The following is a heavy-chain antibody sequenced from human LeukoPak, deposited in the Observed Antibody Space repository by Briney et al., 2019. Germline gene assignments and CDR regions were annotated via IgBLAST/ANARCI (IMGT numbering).Heavy chain of an antibody. CDR2: IYYSGST. Sequence: PSETLSLTCTVSGGSISSYYWSWIRQPPGKGLEWIGYIYYSGSTNYNPSLKSRVTISVGTSKNQFSLKLSSVTAADTAVYYCARHLRYDAFDIWGQGTMVTVSS. CDR1: GGSISSYY. V-gene: IGHV4-59*08. CDR3: ARHLRYDAFDI. D-gene: IGHD4-17*01. J-gene: IGHJ3*02.